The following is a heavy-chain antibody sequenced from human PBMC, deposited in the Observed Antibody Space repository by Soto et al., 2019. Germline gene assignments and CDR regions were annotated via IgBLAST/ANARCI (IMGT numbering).Heavy chain of an antibody. V-gene: IGHV3-30*18. CDR2: ISHDGSNA. Sequence: QVHLVESGGGVVQPGKSLRLSCAASGFIFRSYGVHWVRQAPGKGLEWVALISHDGSNAYYADAVNGRFTISRDNAKNTVYLQMNSPRAEDTAVYYCAKQGIEVAGTDYFDYWGQGALVTVAS. CDR1: GFIFRSYG. J-gene: IGHJ4*02. D-gene: IGHD6-19*01. CDR3: AKQGIEVAGTDYFDY.